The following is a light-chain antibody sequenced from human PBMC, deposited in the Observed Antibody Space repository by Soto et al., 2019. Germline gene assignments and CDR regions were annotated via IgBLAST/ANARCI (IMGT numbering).Light chain of an antibody. CDR3: QQYNDSFPYT. J-gene: IGKJ2*01. Sequence: TQSPGTLSLSPGEGATLSCRASQSISSNFLAWYQQKPGKAPKLLIYKASSLESGVPSTFSGSGSGTEFSLTVSSLQPEDVATYYCQQYNDSFPYTFGQGTKVDIK. CDR2: KAS. V-gene: IGKV1-5*03. CDR1: QSISSNF.